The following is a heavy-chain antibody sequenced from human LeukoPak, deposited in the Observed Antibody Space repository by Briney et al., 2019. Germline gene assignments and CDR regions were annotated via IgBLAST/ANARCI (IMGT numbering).Heavy chain of an antibody. CDR3: ARVLRGYDY. D-gene: IGHD2-8*01. CDR2: ISGDGGGT. J-gene: IGHJ4*02. Sequence: WGSLRLSCAASGFTFSSFSMHWVRQAPGKGLESVSAISGDGGGTYYADSVNGRFTISRDNSKNTLYLQMGSLRAEDVAVYYCARVLRGYDYWGQGTLVTVSS. CDR1: GFTFSSFS. V-gene: IGHV3-64*02.